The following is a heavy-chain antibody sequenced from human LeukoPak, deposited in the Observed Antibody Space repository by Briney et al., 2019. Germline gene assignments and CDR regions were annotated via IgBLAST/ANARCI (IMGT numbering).Heavy chain of an antibody. J-gene: IGHJ4*02. CDR2: IYTSGST. D-gene: IGHD3-22*01. Sequence: KSSETLSLTCTVSGGSISSGSYYWIWIRQPAGKGLEWIGRIYTSGSTNYNPSLKSRVTISVDTSKNQFSLKLSSVTAADTAVYYCARDTYYYDSSGYALFDYWGQGTLVTVSS. CDR1: GGSISSGSYY. CDR3: ARDTYYYDSSGYALFDY. V-gene: IGHV4-61*02.